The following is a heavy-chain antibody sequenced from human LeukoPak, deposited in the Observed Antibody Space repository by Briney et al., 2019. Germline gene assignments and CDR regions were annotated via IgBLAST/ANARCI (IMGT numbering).Heavy chain of an antibody. CDR3: ARGPRNDP. D-gene: IGHD1-14*01. Sequence: ASVKVSCKTSGYPFTTYEINCVRQAAGQGLEWMGWVHPNTGNTAYAQRFQGRVTMTRATSISTAYMELRSLTSNETAVYFCARGPRNDPWGQGTLVTVSS. CDR1: GYPFTTYE. V-gene: IGHV1-8*01. J-gene: IGHJ5*02. CDR2: VHPNTGNT.